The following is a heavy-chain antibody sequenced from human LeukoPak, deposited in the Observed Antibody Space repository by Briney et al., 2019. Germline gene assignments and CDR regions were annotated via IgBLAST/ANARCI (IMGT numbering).Heavy chain of an antibody. J-gene: IGHJ4*02. V-gene: IGHV1-2*02. Sequence: GASVKVSCKASGYTFTGYYMHWVRQAPGQGLEWMGWINPNSGGTNYAQKFQGRVTMTRDTSISTAYMELSRLRSDDTAVYYCASASYYDYVWGIDYWGQGTLVTVSS. CDR2: INPNSGGT. CDR3: ASASYYDYVWGIDY. CDR1: GYTFTGYY. D-gene: IGHD3-16*01.